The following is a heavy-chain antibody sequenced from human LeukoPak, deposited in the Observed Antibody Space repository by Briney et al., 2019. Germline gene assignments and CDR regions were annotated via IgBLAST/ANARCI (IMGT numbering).Heavy chain of an antibody. CDR1: GGSFSGYY. V-gene: IGHV4-34*01. Sequence: SETLSLTCAVYGGSFSGYYWSWIRQPPGKGLEWIGEINHSGSTNYNPSLKSRVTISVDTSKNQFSLKLSSVTAADTAVYYCARGRRYDFWGGYYHYYYYMDVWGKGTTVTVSS. CDR3: ARGRRYDFWGGYYHYYYYMDV. D-gene: IGHD3-3*01. CDR2: INHSGST. J-gene: IGHJ6*03.